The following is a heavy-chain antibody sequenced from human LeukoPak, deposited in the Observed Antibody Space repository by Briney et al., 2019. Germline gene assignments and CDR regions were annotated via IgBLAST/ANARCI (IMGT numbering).Heavy chain of an antibody. V-gene: IGHV3-23*01. Sequence: GGSLRPSCAASGFTFSNYGMSWVSLAPGKGLEWVSTISVVTGSTHYGDSVKGRFTISRDNSKNALHLQMNSLRAEDTAIYYCAKGLYPNGWLTPFDYWGQGTLVTVSS. CDR3: AKGLYPNGWLTPFDY. J-gene: IGHJ4*02. D-gene: IGHD6-19*01. CDR2: ISVVTGST. CDR1: GFTFSNYG.